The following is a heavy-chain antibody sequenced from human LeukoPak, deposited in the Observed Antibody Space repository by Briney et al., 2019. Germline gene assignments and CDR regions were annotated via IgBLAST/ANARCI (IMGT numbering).Heavy chain of an antibody. J-gene: IGHJ4*02. V-gene: IGHV1-2*02. Sequence: ASVKVSCKASGYTFTGYYMHWVRQAPGQGLEWMGWINPNSGGTNYAQKFQGRVTMTRDMSTTTVYMDLSSLRSEDTAIYYCARDHNSGSNKGFFDYWGQGTLVTVSA. D-gene: IGHD1-26*01. CDR2: INPNSGGT. CDR3: ARDHNSGSNKGFFDY. CDR1: GYTFTGYY.